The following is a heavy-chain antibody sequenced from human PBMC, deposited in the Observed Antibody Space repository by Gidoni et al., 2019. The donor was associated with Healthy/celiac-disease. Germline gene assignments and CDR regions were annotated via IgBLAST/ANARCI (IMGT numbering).Heavy chain of an antibody. D-gene: IGHD3-22*01. J-gene: IGHJ4*02. V-gene: IGHV3-23*01. CDR3: AKDLNFITMISYYFDY. CDR2: ISCSGGST. Sequence: EVQLLESGGGLVQPGGSLRLSCAASGFTFSSYAMSWVRQAPGKGLEWVSAISCSGGSTYYADSVKGRFTISRDNSKNTLYLQMNSHRAEDTAVYYCAKDLNFITMISYYFDYWGQGTLVTVSS. CDR1: GFTFSSYA.